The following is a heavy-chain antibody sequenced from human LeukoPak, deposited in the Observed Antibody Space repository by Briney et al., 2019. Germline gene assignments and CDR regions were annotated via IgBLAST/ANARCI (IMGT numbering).Heavy chain of an antibody. Sequence: ASVKVSCKASGYTFTGYYMHWVRQAPGQGLEWMGWINPSSGGTNSAQMFQGRVTMTRDTSISTAYLELSSLTSEDTAVYYCARGFSTGFFYYAMDVWGQGTTVTVSS. V-gene: IGHV1-2*02. CDR3: ARGFSTGFFYYAMDV. CDR2: INPSSGGT. J-gene: IGHJ6*02. CDR1: GYTFTGYY. D-gene: IGHD3-9*01.